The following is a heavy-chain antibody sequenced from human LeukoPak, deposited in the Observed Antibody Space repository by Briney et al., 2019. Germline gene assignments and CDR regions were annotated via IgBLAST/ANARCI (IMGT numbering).Heavy chain of an antibody. D-gene: IGHD3-22*01. CDR3: AKGSYYDSSGSFYFDY. V-gene: IGHV3-23*01. CDR2: ISGSGGST. Sequence: GGSLRLSCAASGFTFSSYAMSWVRQAPGKGLEWVSAISGSGGSTYYADSVKGRFTISRDNSKNTLYVQVNSLGTEDTAAYYCAKGSYYDSSGSFYFDYWGQETLVTVSS. CDR1: GFTFSSYA. J-gene: IGHJ4*02.